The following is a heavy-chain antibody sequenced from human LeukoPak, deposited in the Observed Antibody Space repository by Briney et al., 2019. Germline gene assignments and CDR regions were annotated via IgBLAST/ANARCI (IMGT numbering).Heavy chain of an antibody. CDR2: ISSSSSTI. CDR3: ARDIGSSPSSAFFLNFDY. CDR1: GFTFSNYS. V-gene: IGHV3-48*01. D-gene: IGHD6-6*01. Sequence: GGSLRLSCAASGFTFSNYSMNWVRQAPGKGLEWVSYISSSSSTIYYADSVKGRFTISRDNAKNSMYLQMNSLRAEDTAVYYCARDIGSSPSSAFFLNFDYWGQGTLVTVSS. J-gene: IGHJ4*02.